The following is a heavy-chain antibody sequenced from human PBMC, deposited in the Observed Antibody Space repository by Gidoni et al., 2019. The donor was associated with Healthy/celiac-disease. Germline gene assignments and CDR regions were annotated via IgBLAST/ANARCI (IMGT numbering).Heavy chain of an antibody. CDR1: GFTFSSYW. J-gene: IGHJ5*02. D-gene: IGHD3-22*01. CDR3: ARGVHYDSSGQGWFDP. Sequence: EVQLVESGGGLVQPGGSLRLPCAASGFTFSSYWMNWVRQAPGKGLVWVSRINSDGSSTSYADSVKGRFTISRDNAKNTLYLQMNSLRAEDTAVYYCARGVHYDSSGQGWFDPWGQGTLVTVSS. V-gene: IGHV3-74*01. CDR2: INSDGSST.